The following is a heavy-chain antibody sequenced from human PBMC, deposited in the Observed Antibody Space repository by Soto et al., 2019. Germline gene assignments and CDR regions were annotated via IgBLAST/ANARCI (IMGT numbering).Heavy chain of an antibody. CDR3: AGGNSSRWYWFDP. J-gene: IGHJ5*02. V-gene: IGHV4-31*06. Sequence: QVQLQESGPGLVNPSQTLSLTFSVSGGSISSTNYYWSWIRQHPGRGLEWIGYIYYNGNTYYNPSLKSRVTISVDTSKNQFSLKLSSVTSADTAVYYLAGGNSSRWYWFDPCGQGTLVTVSS. D-gene: IGHD6-13*01. CDR2: IYYNGNT. CDR1: GGSISSTNYY.